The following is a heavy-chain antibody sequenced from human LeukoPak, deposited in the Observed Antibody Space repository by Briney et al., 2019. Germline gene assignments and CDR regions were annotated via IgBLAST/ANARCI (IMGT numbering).Heavy chain of an antibody. J-gene: IGHJ4*02. D-gene: IGHD2-2*01. Sequence: GGSLRLSCAASGFTFNIYTMNWVRQSPGEGLEWVSSISSSSSNLYYADSVKGRFTISRDNAKNSLYLQMNSLRAEDTAVYYCARVAGYCDSTSNCYSDYWGQGTLVTVSS. V-gene: IGHV3-21*01. CDR2: ISSSSSNL. CDR3: ARVAGYCDSTSNCYSDY. CDR1: GFTFNIYT.